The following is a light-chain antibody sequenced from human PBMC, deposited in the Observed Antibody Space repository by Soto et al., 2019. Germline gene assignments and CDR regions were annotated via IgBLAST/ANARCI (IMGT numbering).Light chain of an antibody. CDR1: QSVGSSH. CDR3: LQHVTSPCT. Sequence: EIVLTQSPDNLSLSPGERVTLSCRASQSVGSSHLAWYQQKPGQALRLLIYDASTRAADIPDRFSGSGSGTDFTLTISRLEPEDFAVYYCLQHVTSPCTFGQGTKVEIK. J-gene: IGKJ1*01. CDR2: DAS. V-gene: IGKV3-20*01.